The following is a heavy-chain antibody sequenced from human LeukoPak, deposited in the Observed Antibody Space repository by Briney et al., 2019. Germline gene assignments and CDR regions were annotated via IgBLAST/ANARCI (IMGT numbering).Heavy chain of an antibody. CDR2: ISSSGTYT. Sequence: GGSLRLSCAASGFTFSNYAMSWVRQAPGKGLEWVSSISSSGTYTYYADSVKGRFTISRDDSKNTVYLQMDSLRADDTAVYYCAKDKAAAGTYYFDYWGQGTLVTVSS. J-gene: IGHJ4*02. V-gene: IGHV3-23*01. D-gene: IGHD6-13*01. CDR1: GFTFSNYA. CDR3: AKDKAAAGTYYFDY.